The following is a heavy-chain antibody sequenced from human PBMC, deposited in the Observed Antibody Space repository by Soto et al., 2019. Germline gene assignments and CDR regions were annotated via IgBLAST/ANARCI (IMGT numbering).Heavy chain of an antibody. CDR2: IWYDGSNK. J-gene: IGHJ3*01. V-gene: IGHV3-33*01. CDR1: GFTFSSYG. CDR3: ARGGYCSGGSCPFDAFDF. D-gene: IGHD2-15*01. Sequence: QVQLVESGGGVVQPGRSLRLSCAASGFTFSSYGMYWVRQAPGKGLEWVALIWYDGSNKYHADSVKGRFTISRDNSKNTLYLQMNSLRAEDTAVYYCARGGYCSGGSCPFDAFDFWGQGTTVIVSS.